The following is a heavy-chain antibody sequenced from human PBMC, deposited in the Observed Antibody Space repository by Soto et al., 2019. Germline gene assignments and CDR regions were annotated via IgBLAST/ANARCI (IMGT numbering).Heavy chain of an antibody. Sequence: EVQLVESGGGLVQPGRSLRLSSAASGFTFDDYAMHWVRQAPRKGLEWVSGLSWNSGSIVYADFVKGRFTISRDNAKNSLYLQTNSLRAEDTALYYCAKDSGFDWGAGYLDKWGQGTVVTVSS. CDR2: LSWNSGSI. J-gene: IGHJ4*02. V-gene: IGHV3-9*01. D-gene: IGHD5-12*01. CDR3: AKDSGFDWGAGYLDK. CDR1: GFTFDDYA.